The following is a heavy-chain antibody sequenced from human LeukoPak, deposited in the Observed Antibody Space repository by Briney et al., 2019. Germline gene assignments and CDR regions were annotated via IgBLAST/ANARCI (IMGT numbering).Heavy chain of an antibody. CDR3: GRGIFLWGGNVGYYMDV. CDR2: IYHSGST. D-gene: IGHD2-15*01. CDR1: GFTFSDYEM. Sequence: GSLRLSCAASGFTFSDYEMNWVRQPPGNGLEWIGEIYHSGSTNYNPSLNSRVTISVDKSKNQFSLKLSSVTAADTAVYYCGRGIFLWGGNVGYYMDVWGKGTTVTVSS. V-gene: IGHV4-4*02. J-gene: IGHJ6*03.